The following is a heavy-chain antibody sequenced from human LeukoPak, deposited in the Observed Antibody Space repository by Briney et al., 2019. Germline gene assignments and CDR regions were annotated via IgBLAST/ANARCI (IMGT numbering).Heavy chain of an antibody. J-gene: IGHJ4*02. Sequence: PGGSLRLSCAASGFTFSNYAMSWVRQAPGKGLERVSAIVGSGSNTYYADSVKGRFTISRDNPKNTLYLQMNSLRAEDTAVYYCAKWGDYDILTGYYDSDYWGQGTLVTVSS. V-gene: IGHV3-23*01. CDR1: GFTFSNYA. D-gene: IGHD3-9*01. CDR2: IVGSGSNT. CDR3: AKWGDYDILTGYYDSDY.